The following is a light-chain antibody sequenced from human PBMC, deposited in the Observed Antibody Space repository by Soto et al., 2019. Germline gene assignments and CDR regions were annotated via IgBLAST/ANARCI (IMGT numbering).Light chain of an antibody. Sequence: QSVLTQPRSVSGSPGQSGTISCTGTSNDVGGYDYISWYQHHPCKAPKLIIYDVTKRPSGVPDRFSGSKSGSTASLTISGLQAEDEADYYCYSYAGSYTFIVGGGTKLTGL. CDR2: DVT. J-gene: IGLJ2*01. V-gene: IGLV2-11*01. CDR1: SNDVGGYDY. CDR3: YSYAGSYTFI.